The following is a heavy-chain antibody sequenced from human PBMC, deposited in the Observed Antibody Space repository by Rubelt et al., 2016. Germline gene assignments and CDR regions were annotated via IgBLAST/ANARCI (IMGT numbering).Heavy chain of an antibody. Sequence: QLQLQESGPGLVKPSETLSLACTVSGGSISSSSYYWGWIRQPPGKGLEWIGSIYYSGSTYYNPSLKSRVTICVGAAKNRFCRKVSSVTAAETAVEYCASCREDSSGYPVTYYFDDWGQGTLVTVSS. CDR3: ASCREDSSGYPVTYYFDD. CDR1: GGSISSSSYY. V-gene: IGHV4-39*01. D-gene: IGHD3-22*01. CDR2: IYYSGST. J-gene: IGHJ4*02.